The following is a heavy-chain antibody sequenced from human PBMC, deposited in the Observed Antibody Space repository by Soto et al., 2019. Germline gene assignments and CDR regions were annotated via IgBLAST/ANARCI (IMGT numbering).Heavy chain of an antibody. V-gene: IGHV1-3*01. CDR1: GYTFTSYA. CDR3: ATHRSSWYYFDY. Sequence: QVQLVQSGAEVKKPGASVKVSCKASGYTFTSYAMHWVRQAPGQRLEWMGWINAGNGNTKYSQKFQGRVTITRDTSASTAYMELSSLRSEDTAVYYCATHRSSWYYFDYWGQGTLVTVSS. CDR2: INAGNGNT. J-gene: IGHJ4*02. D-gene: IGHD6-13*01.